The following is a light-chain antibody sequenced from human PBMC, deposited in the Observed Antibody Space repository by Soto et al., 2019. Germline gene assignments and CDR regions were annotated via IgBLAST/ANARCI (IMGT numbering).Light chain of an antibody. CDR1: NIGSKS. CDR2: YDS. V-gene: IGLV3-21*01. Sequence: SYELTQSPSLSVAPGQTATITCGGNNIGSKSVNWYQQKACQAPVLVMSYDSDRPSGIPERFSGSNSGNTATLTLSRVESGDEADYFCQVWDTDNDHHVFGSGTKLTVL. CDR3: QVWDTDNDHHV. J-gene: IGLJ1*01.